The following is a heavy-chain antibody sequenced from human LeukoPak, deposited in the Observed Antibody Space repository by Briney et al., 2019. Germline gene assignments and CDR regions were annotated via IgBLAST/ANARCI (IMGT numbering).Heavy chain of an antibody. CDR3: AKARSGRYFFDY. D-gene: IGHD1-26*01. J-gene: IGHJ4*02. CDR1: GFTFTSYW. CDR2: ISATIGST. V-gene: IGHV3-23*01. Sequence: GGSLRLSCTASGFTFTSYWMTWVRQAPGKGLEWVSDISATIGSTEYADSVKGRFTISRDNSKNTLYLQMNGLRAEDTAVYYCAKARSGRYFFDYWGQGTLVTVSS.